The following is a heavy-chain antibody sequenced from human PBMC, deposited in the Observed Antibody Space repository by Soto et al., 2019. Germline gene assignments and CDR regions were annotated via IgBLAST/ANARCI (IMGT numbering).Heavy chain of an antibody. CDR2: IYYSGST. CDR3: ARGGCSGGSCLYYYYGMDV. D-gene: IGHD2-15*01. V-gene: IGHV4-59*01. Sequence: SSETLSLTCTVSGGSISSYYWSWIRQPPGKGLEWIGYIYYSGSTNYNPSLKSRVTISVDTSKNQFSLKLSSVTAADTAVYYCARGGCSGGSCLYYYYGMDVWGQGTTVTVSS. CDR1: GGSISSYY. J-gene: IGHJ6*02.